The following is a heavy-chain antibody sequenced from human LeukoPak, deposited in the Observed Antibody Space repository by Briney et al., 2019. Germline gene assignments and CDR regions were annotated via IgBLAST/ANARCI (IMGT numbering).Heavy chain of an antibody. CDR3: ARHSVRYCSGGSCSSYNWFDP. D-gene: IGHD2-15*01. V-gene: IGHV4-39*01. J-gene: IGHJ5*02. CDR1: GGSISSSPYY. Sequence: PSETLSLTCTVSGGSISSSPYYWGWIRQPPGKGVEWIGSIYYSGSTYYNPSLKSRVTISVDTSKNQFSLKLSSVTAADTAAYYCARHSVRYCSGGSCSSYNWFDPWGQGTLVTVSS. CDR2: IYYSGST.